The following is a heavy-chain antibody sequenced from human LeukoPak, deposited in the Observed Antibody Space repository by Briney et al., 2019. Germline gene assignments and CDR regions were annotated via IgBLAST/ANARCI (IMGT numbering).Heavy chain of an antibody. Sequence: SETLSVTCNVSGGSIISNTYFWGWIRRPPGKGLEWIGSIRYSGSTYYNPSLKSRVTISVDTSKNQFSLNLSSLTAADTAVYYCATSDTVSTYNWFDPWGQGTLVTVS. CDR2: IRYSGST. V-gene: IGHV4-39*01. D-gene: IGHD5/OR15-5a*01. CDR1: GGSIISNTYF. J-gene: IGHJ5*02. CDR3: ATSDTVSTYNWFDP.